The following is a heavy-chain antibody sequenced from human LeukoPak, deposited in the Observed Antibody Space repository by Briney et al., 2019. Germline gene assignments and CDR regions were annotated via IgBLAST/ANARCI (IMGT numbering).Heavy chain of an antibody. CDR3: ARGKVTRDWYFDL. D-gene: IGHD4-17*01. J-gene: IGHJ2*01. CDR1: GGSFSDFH. Sequence: SETLSLTCTVYGGSFSDFHWSWIRLPPGKGLEWIGEINHSGNTNYNPSLNSRVTISIDTSKNQFSLKLSSVTAADTSVYYCARGKVTRDWYFDLWGRCILVTVSS. CDR2: INHSGNT. V-gene: IGHV4-34*01.